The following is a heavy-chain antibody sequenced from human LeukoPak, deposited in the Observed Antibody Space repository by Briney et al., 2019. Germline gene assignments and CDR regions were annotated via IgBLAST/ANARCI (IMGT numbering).Heavy chain of an antibody. CDR3: ARLLVPGTGWYNWFDP. V-gene: IGHV1-2*02. CDR2: INPNSGAT. D-gene: IGHD6-19*01. Sequence: ASVKVSCKASGYTFTDDYIHWVRQAPGQGLEWMGWINPNSGATYYAQKFQGNFTMTRDTSISTAYIDLNTLTSADTAVYYCARLLVPGTGWYNWFDPWGQGTLVTVSS. CDR1: GYTFTDDY. J-gene: IGHJ5*02.